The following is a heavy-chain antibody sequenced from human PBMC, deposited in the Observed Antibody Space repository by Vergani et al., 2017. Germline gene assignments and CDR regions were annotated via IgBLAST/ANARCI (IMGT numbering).Heavy chain of an antibody. CDR3: ARGRRYCSSTSCYTQAHYYYYYYMDV. CDR1: GGSISSSSYY. D-gene: IGHD2-2*02. J-gene: IGHJ6*03. CDR2: INHSGST. V-gene: IGHV4-39*07. Sequence: QVQLQESGPGLVKPSETLSLTCTVSGGSISSSSYYWGWVRQPPGKGLEWIGEINHSGSTNYNPSLKSRVTISVDTSKNQFSLKLSSVTAADTAVYYCARGRRYCSSTSCYTQAHYYYYYYMDVWGKGTTVTVSS.